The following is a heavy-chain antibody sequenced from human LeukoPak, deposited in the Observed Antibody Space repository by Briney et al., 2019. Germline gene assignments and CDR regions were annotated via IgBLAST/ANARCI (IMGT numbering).Heavy chain of an antibody. D-gene: IGHD3-10*01. CDR3: ARVDDRGGPTFDY. Sequence: PSETLSLTCTVSGGSISSYYWSWIRQPPGKGLEWIGYIYYSGSTNYNPSLKSRVTISVDTSKNQFSLKLSSVTAAGTAVYYCARVDDRGGPTFDYWGQGTLVTVSS. CDR1: GGSISSYY. V-gene: IGHV4-59*01. CDR2: IYYSGST. J-gene: IGHJ4*02.